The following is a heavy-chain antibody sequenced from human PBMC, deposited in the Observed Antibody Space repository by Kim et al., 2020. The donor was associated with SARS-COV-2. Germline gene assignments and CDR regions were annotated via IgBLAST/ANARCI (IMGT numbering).Heavy chain of an antibody. Sequence: GESLKISCKGSGYSFTTYWIAWVRQMPGKGLEWMGIIYPGDSDTRYSPSFQGQVTISADKSISTAYLQWSSLKTSDTAIYYCARHTGTTGAFDIWGQGTMVTVSS. CDR2: IYPGDSDT. V-gene: IGHV5-51*01. J-gene: IGHJ3*02. D-gene: IGHD1-1*01. CDR3: ARHTGTTGAFDI. CDR1: GYSFTTYW.